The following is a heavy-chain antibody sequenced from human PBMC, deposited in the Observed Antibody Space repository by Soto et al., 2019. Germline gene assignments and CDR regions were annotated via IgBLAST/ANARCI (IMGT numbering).Heavy chain of an antibody. CDR1: GFTFSDYY. J-gene: IGHJ6*02. Sequence: QVHLVESGGGLVKPGGSLRLSCAASGFTFSDYYMIWIRQAPGKGLEWVSCISYSSYRSNYADSVKGRFTISRDNAKNSLYLQMSSLTADDTAVYYCARAGYNSEDYYGMDVWGQGTTVTVSS. D-gene: IGHD1-20*01. V-gene: IGHV3-11*05. CDR2: ISYSSYRS. CDR3: ARAGYNSEDYYGMDV.